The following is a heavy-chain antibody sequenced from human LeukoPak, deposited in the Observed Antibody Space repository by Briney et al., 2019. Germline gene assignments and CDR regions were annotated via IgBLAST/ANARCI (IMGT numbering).Heavy chain of an antibody. CDR3: AKLKRDSGSYLHYYFDY. J-gene: IGHJ4*02. V-gene: IGHV3-23*01. Sequence: PGGSLRLSCAASGFTFSSYPMSWVRQAPGKGLEWVSTISGDGGITYYADSVEGRFTISRDNSKNTLYLQMNSLKTEDTAVYYCAKLKRDSGSYLHYYFDYWGQGTLVTVSS. CDR2: ISGDGGIT. CDR1: GFTFSSYP. D-gene: IGHD1-26*01.